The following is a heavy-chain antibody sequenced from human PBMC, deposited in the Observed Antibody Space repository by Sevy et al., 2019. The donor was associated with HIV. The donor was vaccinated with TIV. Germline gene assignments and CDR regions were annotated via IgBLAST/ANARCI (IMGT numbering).Heavy chain of an antibody. Sequence: GGSLRLSCAASGFTFSSYAMHWVRQAPGKGLEWVAVISYDGSNKYYADSVKGRFTISRDNSKNTRYLQMNSLGAEETAVYYCARDLYAVDTAMVTWGYYYGMDVWGQGTTVTVSS. J-gene: IGHJ6*02. CDR2: ISYDGSNK. D-gene: IGHD5-18*01. V-gene: IGHV3-30-3*01. CDR1: GFTFSSYA. CDR3: ARDLYAVDTAMVTWGYYYGMDV.